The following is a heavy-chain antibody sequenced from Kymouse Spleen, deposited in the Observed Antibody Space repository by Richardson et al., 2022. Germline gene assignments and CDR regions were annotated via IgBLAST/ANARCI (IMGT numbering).Heavy chain of an antibody. Sequence: EVQLVESGGGLVKPGRSLRLSCTASGFTFGDYAMSWFRQAPGKGLEWVGFIRSKAYGGTTEYAASVKGRFTISRDDSKSIAYLQMNSLKTEDTAVYYCTRDRITMVRGVRSYYYYGMDVWGQGTTVTVSS. V-gene: IGHV3-49*05. CDR1: GFTFGDYA. CDR3: TRDRITMVRGVRSYYYYGMDV. J-gene: IGHJ6*02. D-gene: IGHD3-10*01. CDR2: IRSKAYGGTT.